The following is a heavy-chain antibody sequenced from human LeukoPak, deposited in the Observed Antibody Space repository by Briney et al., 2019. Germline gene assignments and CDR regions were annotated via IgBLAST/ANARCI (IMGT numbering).Heavy chain of an antibody. D-gene: IGHD3-10*01. CDR2: IIPILGIA. CDR3: ARDMVRGVIY. V-gene: IGHV1-69*04. CDR1: GGTFSSYA. J-gene: IGHJ4*02. Sequence: SVKVSCKASGGTFSSYAISWVRQAPGQGLEWMGRIIPILGIANYAQKFQGRVTITADKSTSTAYMELRSLRSDDTAVYYCARDMVRGVIYWGQGTLVTVSS.